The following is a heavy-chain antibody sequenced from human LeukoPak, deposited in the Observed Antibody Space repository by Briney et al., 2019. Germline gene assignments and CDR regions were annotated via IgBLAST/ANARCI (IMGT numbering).Heavy chain of an antibody. CDR2: ISSSSGTI. J-gene: IGHJ4*02. D-gene: IGHD6-13*01. CDR1: GFTFSSYS. CDR3: ARGLNSGVGPAAY. Sequence: GGSLRLSCAPSGFTFSSYSMNWVRQAPGKGLEWVSYISSSSGTIYYADSVKGRFTISRDNAKNSLYLQVNSLRPEDTAVYYCARGLNSGVGPAAYWGQGTLVTVSS. V-gene: IGHV3-48*01.